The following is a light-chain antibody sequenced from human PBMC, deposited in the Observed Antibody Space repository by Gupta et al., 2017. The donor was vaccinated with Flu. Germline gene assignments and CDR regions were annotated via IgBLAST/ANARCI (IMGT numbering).Light chain of an antibody. CDR3: AAWDDSRSAWV. J-gene: IGLJ3*02. CDR1: SSNIGSNY. Sequence: SVLTQPPSASGTPGQRVTISCSGSSSNIGSNYVYWYQQLPGTAPKLLIYRNNQRPSGVPDRFSGSKSGTSAPLAISGLRAEDEADYYCAAWDDSRSAWVFGGGTKLTVL. CDR2: RNN. V-gene: IGLV1-47*01.